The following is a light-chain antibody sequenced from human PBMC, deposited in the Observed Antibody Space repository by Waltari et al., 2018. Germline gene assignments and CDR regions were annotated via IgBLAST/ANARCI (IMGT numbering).Light chain of an antibody. V-gene: IGKV3-11*01. CDR1: QSVSSY. Sequence: EIVLTQSPATLSLSPGARATLSCRARQSVSSYLAWYQQKPGQAPRLLIYDASNRATGIPARFSGSGSGTDFTLTISSLEPEDFAVYYCQQRSNWRTFGQGTKLEIK. CDR2: DAS. J-gene: IGKJ2*01. CDR3: QQRSNWRT.